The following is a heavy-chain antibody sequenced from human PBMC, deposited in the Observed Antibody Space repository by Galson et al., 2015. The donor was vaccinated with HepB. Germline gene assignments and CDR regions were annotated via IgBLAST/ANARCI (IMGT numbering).Heavy chain of an antibody. J-gene: IGHJ6*02. D-gene: IGHD3/OR15-3a*01. Sequence: SLRLSCAASGFTFTDAWMSWVRQGPGKGLEWVGRIKSKTSGGATDYATPVKDRSIISRDDSKNMLYLQMNSLKTEDTAVYYCSTDLDTAPFILRDYFYGMDVWSQGTTVTVSS. CDR1: GFTFTDAW. CDR2: IKSKTSGGAT. CDR3: STDLDTAPFILRDYFYGMDV. V-gene: IGHV3-15*01.